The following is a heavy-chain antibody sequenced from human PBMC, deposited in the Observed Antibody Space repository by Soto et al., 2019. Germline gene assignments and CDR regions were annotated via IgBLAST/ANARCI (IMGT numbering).Heavy chain of an antibody. CDR2: ISGSGGSP. CDR3: EKEGNSGLYYFDY. J-gene: IGHJ4*02. CDR1: GFTFSNYA. D-gene: IGHD6-19*01. V-gene: IGHV3-23*01. Sequence: PGGSLRLSCAASGFTFSNYAMNWVRQAPGKGLEWVSTISGSGGSPYYADSVKGRFTISRDNSKNTLYLQMNSLRAGDSAIYYWEKEGNSGLYYFDYWGQETLVTVSS.